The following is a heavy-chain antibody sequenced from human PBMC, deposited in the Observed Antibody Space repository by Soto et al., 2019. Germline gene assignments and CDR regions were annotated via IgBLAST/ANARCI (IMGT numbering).Heavy chain of an antibody. CDR3: ARGVGSGSYYNQYNWFDP. V-gene: IGHV1-18*01. CDR1: AYTFTNYG. Sequence: QVQLVQSGAEVKKPGASVKVSCKASAYTFTNYGISWVRQAPGQGLEWMGWINTYNGNTNYAQKLQGRVTMTTDTSTNTAYMELRSLRSDDTDVYYCARGVGSGSYYNQYNWFDPWGQGTLVTVSS. D-gene: IGHD3-10*01. J-gene: IGHJ5*02. CDR2: INTYNGNT.